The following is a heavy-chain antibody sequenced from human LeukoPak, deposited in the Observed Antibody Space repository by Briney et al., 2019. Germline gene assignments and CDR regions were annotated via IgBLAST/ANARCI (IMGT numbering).Heavy chain of an antibody. CDR3: ARDSVVPAARYFDY. CDR2: ISASGNPM. V-gene: IGHV3-48*03. Sequence: QPGGSLRLSCAASGFTFSNYEMNWVRQAPGKGLEWISYISASGNPMFYADSVKGRFTISRDNSKNTLYLQMNSLRAEDTAVYYCARDSVVPAARYFDYWGQGTLVTVSS. CDR1: GFTFSNYE. D-gene: IGHD2-2*01. J-gene: IGHJ4*02.